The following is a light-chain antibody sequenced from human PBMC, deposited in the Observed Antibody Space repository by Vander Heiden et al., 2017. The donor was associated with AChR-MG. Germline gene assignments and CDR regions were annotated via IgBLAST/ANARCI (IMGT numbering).Light chain of an antibody. Sequence: YDLTQSPSVSVSPGQTATITCPGERLSNKYISWYHLRPGQSPVLVIFQDNLRPSGIPERFSGSNSGNTATLTISGIQSMDDGDYYCQVWDSDTDVFGTGTKVTV. J-gene: IGLJ1*01. CDR1: RLSNKY. CDR2: QDN. V-gene: IGLV3-1*01. CDR3: QVWDSDTDV.